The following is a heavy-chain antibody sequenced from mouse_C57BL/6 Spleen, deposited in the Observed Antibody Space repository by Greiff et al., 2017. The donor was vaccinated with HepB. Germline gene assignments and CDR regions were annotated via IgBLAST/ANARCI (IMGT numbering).Heavy chain of an antibody. Sequence: EVQLVESGGGLVKPGGSLKLSCAASGFTFGDYGMHWVRQAPEKGLEWVAYISSGSSTIYYADTVKGRFTISRDNAKNTLFLQMTSLRSEDTAMYYCASEGLLLRDFDVWGTGTTVTVSS. J-gene: IGHJ1*03. V-gene: IGHV5-17*01. CDR3: ASEGLLLRDFDV. D-gene: IGHD1-1*01. CDR2: ISSGSSTI. CDR1: GFTFGDYG.